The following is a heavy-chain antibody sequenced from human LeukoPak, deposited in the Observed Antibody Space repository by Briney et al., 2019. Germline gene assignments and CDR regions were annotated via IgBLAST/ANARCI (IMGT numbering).Heavy chain of an antibody. CDR2: ISAYNGNT. CDR3: ARADCSGGNCYRYFDY. CDR1: GYTFTSYG. D-gene: IGHD2-15*01. V-gene: IGHV1-18*01. Sequence: GASVKVSCKASGYTFTSYGISWVRQAPGQGLEWMGRISAYNGNTNYAQKLQGRVTMTTDTSTSTAYMELRSLRSDDTAVYYCARADCSGGNCYRYFDYWGQGTLVTVSS. J-gene: IGHJ4*02.